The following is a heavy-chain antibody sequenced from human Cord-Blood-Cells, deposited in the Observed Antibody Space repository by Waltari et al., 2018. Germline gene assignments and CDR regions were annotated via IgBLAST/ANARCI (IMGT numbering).Heavy chain of an antibody. CDR3: ATRFSNYDFWRGYYDAFDI. D-gene: IGHD3-3*01. Sequence: QVQLVQSGAEVKKPGSSVKVSCKASGGTFSSYASSWVRRAPGQGLEWMGRVIPILSKANNAQKLQSRVTITANKSTSAAYMELSSLRSEDTAVYYCATRFSNYDFWRGYYDAFDIWGQGTMVTVAS. CDR2: VIPILSKA. V-gene: IGHV1-69*09. J-gene: IGHJ3*02. CDR1: GGTFSSYA.